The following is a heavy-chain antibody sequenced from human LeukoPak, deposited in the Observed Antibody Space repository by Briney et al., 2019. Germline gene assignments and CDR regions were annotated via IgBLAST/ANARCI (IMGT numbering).Heavy chain of an antibody. D-gene: IGHD2-8*01. Sequence: GASVNVSCKASGYSFTDHSMHWVRQAPGQGLEWMGWINPKNGDTNYAQNFQGRVTLTRDTSISTVYMEVSWLRSDDTAVYYCAMILYATGSPTYYLDYWGQGTLVTVSS. CDR3: AMILYATGSPTYYLDY. V-gene: IGHV1-2*02. CDR2: INPKNGDT. J-gene: IGHJ4*02. CDR1: GYSFTDHS.